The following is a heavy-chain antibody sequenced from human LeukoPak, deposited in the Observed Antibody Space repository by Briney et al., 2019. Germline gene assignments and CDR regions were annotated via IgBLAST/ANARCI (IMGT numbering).Heavy chain of an antibody. CDR2: INTNTGNP. CDR1: GYTFTSYA. D-gene: IGHD3-9*01. Sequence: GASVKVSCKASGYTFTSYAMNWVRQAPGQGLEWMGWINTNTGNPTYAQGFTGRFVFSLDTSVSTAYLQISSLKAEDTAVYYCASSQLRYFDWPPSDAYYFDYWGQGTLVTVSS. V-gene: IGHV7-4-1*02. J-gene: IGHJ4*02. CDR3: ASSQLRYFDWPPSDAYYFDY.